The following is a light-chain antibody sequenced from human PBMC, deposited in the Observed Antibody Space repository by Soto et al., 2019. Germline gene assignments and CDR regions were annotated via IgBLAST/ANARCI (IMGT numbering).Light chain of an antibody. CDR2: STN. Sequence: QSVLTQPPSASGTPGQRVTISCSGSSSNIGSNSVNWYQQLPGTAPKLLIDSTNQRPSGVPDRFSGSKSDTSASLAISGLQSEDEADYYCAAWDDSLNGEVVFGGGTKLTVL. CDR1: SSNIGSNS. V-gene: IGLV1-44*01. J-gene: IGLJ2*01. CDR3: AAWDDSLNGEVV.